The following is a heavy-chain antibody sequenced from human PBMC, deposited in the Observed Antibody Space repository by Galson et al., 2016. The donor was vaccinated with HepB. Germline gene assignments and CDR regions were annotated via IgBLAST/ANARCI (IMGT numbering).Heavy chain of an antibody. CDR3: ARDFSPSYYYDSSSYYGDAFDT. J-gene: IGHJ3*02. Sequence: SLRLSCAASGFTFSNYWMTWVRQAPGKGLEWVANIKQDGSKKYYLDSVEGRFTISRDTAKNSLYLQMNSLRAEDTAVYFCARDFSPSYYYDSSSYYGDAFDTWGQGTMVTGSS. V-gene: IGHV3-7*03. D-gene: IGHD3-22*01. CDR1: GFTFSNYW. CDR2: IKQDGSKK.